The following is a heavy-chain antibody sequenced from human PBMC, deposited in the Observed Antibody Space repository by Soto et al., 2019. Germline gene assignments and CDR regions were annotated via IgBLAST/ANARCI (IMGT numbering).Heavy chain of an antibody. CDR1: GYTFTSYG. D-gene: IGHD1-26*01. CDR3: ARDPYYPLSVYYYYIDV. V-gene: IGHV1-18*01. CDR2: ISAYNGNT. Sequence: ASVKVSCKASGYTFTSYGISWVRQAPGQGLEWMGWISAYNGNTNYAQKLQGRVTMTTDTSTSTAYMELRSLRSDDTAVYYCARDPYYPLSVYYYYIDVCGKGTTVTVSS. J-gene: IGHJ6*03.